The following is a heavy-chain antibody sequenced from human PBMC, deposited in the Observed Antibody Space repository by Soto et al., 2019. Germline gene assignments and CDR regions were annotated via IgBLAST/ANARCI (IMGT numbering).Heavy chain of an antibody. J-gene: IGHJ4*02. CDR2: INPSGGST. CDR3: AGGVSSSIIDY. V-gene: IGHV1-46*01. Sequence: QVQLVQSGAEVKKPGASVKVSCKASGYTFTSYYMHWVRQAPGQGLEWMGKINPSGGSTSYAQKTQGRVTMTRDTSTSTVYMELSSLRSEDTGVYYCAGGVSSSIIDYWGQGPLVTVSS. D-gene: IGHD6-6*01. CDR1: GYTFTSYY.